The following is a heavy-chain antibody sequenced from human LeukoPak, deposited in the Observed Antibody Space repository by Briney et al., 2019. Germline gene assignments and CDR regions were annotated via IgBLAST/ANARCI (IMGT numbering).Heavy chain of an antibody. J-gene: IGHJ3*02. Sequence: GGSLRLSCAASGFTFDDYGMSWVRQAPGKGLERVSGINWNGGSTGYADSVKGRFTISRDNAKNSLYLQMNSLRAEDTALYYCARVKGNYDSSGYRGVAFDIWGQGTMVTVSS. D-gene: IGHD3-22*01. CDR1: GFTFDDYG. CDR3: ARVKGNYDSSGYRGVAFDI. V-gene: IGHV3-20*04. CDR2: INWNGGST.